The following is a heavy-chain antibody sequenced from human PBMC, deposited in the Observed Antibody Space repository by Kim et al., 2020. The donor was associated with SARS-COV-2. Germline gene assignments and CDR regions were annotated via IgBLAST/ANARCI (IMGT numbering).Heavy chain of an antibody. V-gene: IGHV3-23*01. CDR3: AKARPYTYYYDSSDV. D-gene: IGHD3-22*01. J-gene: IGHJ4*02. Sequence: DSVKGRFTISRDNSKNTLYLQMNSLRAEDTAVYYCAKARPYTYYYDSSDVWGQGTLVTVSS.